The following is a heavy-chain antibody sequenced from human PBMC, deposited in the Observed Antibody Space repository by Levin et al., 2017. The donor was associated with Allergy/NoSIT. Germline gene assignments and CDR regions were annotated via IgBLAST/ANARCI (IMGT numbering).Heavy chain of an antibody. CDR2: INHSGST. Sequence: SETLSLTCAVYGGSFSGYYWSRIRQPPGKGLEWIGEINHSGSTNYNPSLKSRVTISVDTSKNQFSLKLSSVTAADTAVYYCARRARRLLWFGELLFDYWGQGTLVTVSS. D-gene: IGHD3-10*01. CDR3: ARRARRLLWFGELLFDY. V-gene: IGHV4-34*01. J-gene: IGHJ4*02. CDR1: GGSFSGYY.